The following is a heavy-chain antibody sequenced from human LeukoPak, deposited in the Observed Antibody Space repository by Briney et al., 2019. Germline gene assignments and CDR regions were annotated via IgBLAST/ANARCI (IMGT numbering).Heavy chain of an antibody. J-gene: IGHJ3*02. Sequence: PGGSLRLSCAASGFTVSSNYMSWVRQAPGKGLEWVSVIYSGGSTYYADSVKGRFTISRDNSKNTLYLQMNSLRAEDTAVYYCAREGAYYDSSGYSIAAFVIWGQGTMVTVSS. D-gene: IGHD3-22*01. V-gene: IGHV3-66*01. CDR1: GFTVSSNY. CDR3: AREGAYYDSSGYSIAAFVI. CDR2: IYSGGST.